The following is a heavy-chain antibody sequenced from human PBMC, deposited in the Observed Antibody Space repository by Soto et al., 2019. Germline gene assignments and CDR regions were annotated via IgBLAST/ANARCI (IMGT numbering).Heavy chain of an antibody. CDR1: GDSFSSADYK. D-gene: IGHD4-17*01. Sequence: QVQLQESGPGLVKPSQTLSLTCTVSGDSFSSADYKWSWIRQPPGKGLEWIGYIYYSGSSYNNPSLKRLLTMSVDTSKNQFFLKLSSVTAADTAVYYCARSSDYVAFVYWGPGTLVTVS. CDR3: ARSSDYVAFVY. CDR2: IYYSGSS. V-gene: IGHV4-30-4*01. J-gene: IGHJ4*02.